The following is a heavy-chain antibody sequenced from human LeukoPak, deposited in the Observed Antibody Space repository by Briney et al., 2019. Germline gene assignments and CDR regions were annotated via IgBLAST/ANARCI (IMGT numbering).Heavy chain of an antibody. CDR1: GGSISSYY. D-gene: IGHD4-23*01. CDR3: ARVTTVVTLDY. Sequence: SETLSLTCTVSGGSISSYYWSWIRQPPGEGLEWIGYIYYSGSTNYNPSLKSRVTISVDTFKNQFSLKLSSVTAADTAVYYCARVTTVVTLDYWGQGTLVTVSS. V-gene: IGHV4-59*12. CDR2: IYYSGST. J-gene: IGHJ4*02.